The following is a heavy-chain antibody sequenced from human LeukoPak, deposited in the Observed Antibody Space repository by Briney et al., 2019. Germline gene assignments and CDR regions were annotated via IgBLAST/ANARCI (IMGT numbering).Heavy chain of an antibody. CDR3: ARGRYTWQY. D-gene: IGHD2-2*02. V-gene: IGHV1-8*01. J-gene: IGHJ4*02. CDR2: MSPHSGNA. Sequence: GASVKVSCKVSGETFTIYDINWVRQAPGQGLEWRGYMSPHSGNAGYAQKFQGRVTMTRDTSIDTAYMELRGPTSDDTAVYFCARGRYTWQYWGQGSLVIVSS. CDR1: GETFTIYD.